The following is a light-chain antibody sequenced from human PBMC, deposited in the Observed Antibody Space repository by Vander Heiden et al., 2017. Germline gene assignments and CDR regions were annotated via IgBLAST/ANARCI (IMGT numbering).Light chain of an antibody. CDR2: DNN. Sequence: QSVLTQPPSVSGAPGQSVTIPCTGSSSNIGAGYDVHWYQQLPGTDPKLLIYDNNNRPSGVPDRFSGSKSGTSASLAITGLQADDEADYYCQSYDSSLSDSVFGGGTKLTVL. CDR3: QSYDSSLSDSV. V-gene: IGLV1-40*01. CDR1: SSNIGAGYD. J-gene: IGLJ3*02.